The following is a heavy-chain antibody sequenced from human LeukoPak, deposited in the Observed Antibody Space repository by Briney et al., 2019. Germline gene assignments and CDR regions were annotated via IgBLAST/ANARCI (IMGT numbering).Heavy chain of an antibody. CDR3: VRGTGY. CDR2: ISSNGDKT. Sequence: GSLRLSCSVSGSTFSTYVLHWFRQAPGRGLEYVSAISSNGDKTYYADSVKGRFTISRDNSKNTLYLQMSSLRADDTAVYYCVRGTGYWGQGTLVTVSS. CDR1: GSTFSTYV. V-gene: IGHV3-64D*06. J-gene: IGHJ4*02.